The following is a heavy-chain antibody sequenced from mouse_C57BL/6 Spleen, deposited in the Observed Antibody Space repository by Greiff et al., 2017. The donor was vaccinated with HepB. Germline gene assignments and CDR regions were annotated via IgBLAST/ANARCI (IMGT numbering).Heavy chain of an antibody. J-gene: IGHJ4*01. D-gene: IGHD1-1*01. CDR2: INYDGSST. CDR3: ARDRDYYGYYAMDY. V-gene: IGHV5-16*01. Sequence: EVQLVESEGGLVQPGSSMKLSCTASGFTFSDYYMAWVRQVPEKGLEWVANINYDGSSTYYLDSLKSRFIISRDNAKNILYLQMSSLKSEDTATYYCARDRDYYGYYAMDYWGQGTSVTVSS. CDR1: GFTFSDYY.